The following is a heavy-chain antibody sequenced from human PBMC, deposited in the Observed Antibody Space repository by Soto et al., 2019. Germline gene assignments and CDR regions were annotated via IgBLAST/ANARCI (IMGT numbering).Heavy chain of an antibody. CDR3: ARGGDSSGWLSH. D-gene: IGHD6-19*01. CDR2: IHPNSGRT. CDR1: GFTFTSSA. J-gene: IGHJ4*02. V-gene: IGHV1-2*02. Sequence: ASVKVSCKASGFTFTSSAVQWVRQARGQGLQWMGWIHPNSGRTKSAQSFQGRVTMTRDTSMGTAYMELSRLMSEDSAVYYCARGGDSSGWLSHWGQGSLVTVSS.